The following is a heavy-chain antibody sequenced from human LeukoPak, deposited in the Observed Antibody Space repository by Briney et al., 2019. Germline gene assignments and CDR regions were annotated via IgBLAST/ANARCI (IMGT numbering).Heavy chain of an antibody. Sequence: SETLSLTCTVSGGSIGSFYWNWIRQPPGKGLEWIGYIYYSGSTNYNPSLESRVTISVDTSKNQFSLKLSSVTAADTAVYYCARGSIRYFDYWGQGTLVTVSS. CDR3: ARGSIRYFDY. J-gene: IGHJ4*02. CDR2: IYYSGST. V-gene: IGHV4-59*08. CDR1: GGSIGSFY.